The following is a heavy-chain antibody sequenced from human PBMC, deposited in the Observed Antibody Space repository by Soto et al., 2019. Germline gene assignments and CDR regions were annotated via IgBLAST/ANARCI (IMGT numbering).Heavy chain of an antibody. J-gene: IGHJ6*02. CDR3: ATSGGTMVSYMDYYYGLDA. CDR1: GFTFSNAW. Sequence: EVQLVESGGGLVKPGGSLRLSCAASGFTFSNAWMNWVRQAPGKGLEWVGRVKSKTDGGTTDYAAPVKGRFTISRDDSENTLYLQMNSLTTEDTAVYYCATSGGTMVSYMDYYYGLDAWGLGTTVTVSS. CDR2: VKSKTDGGTT. V-gene: IGHV3-15*07. D-gene: IGHD4-17*01.